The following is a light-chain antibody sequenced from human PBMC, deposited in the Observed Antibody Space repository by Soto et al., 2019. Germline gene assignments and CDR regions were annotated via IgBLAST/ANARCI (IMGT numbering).Light chain of an antibody. J-gene: IGKJ2*01. CDR2: AAS. V-gene: IGKV1-39*01. CDR3: QRSWT. Sequence: DLQMTQSPSSLSASVGDRVTITCRASQNISDSLNWYQHKPGQAPKLLIYAASTLQSGVPSRFSGSGSGTDFTLTIRSLQPEDFASYFCQRSWTFGQGTKL. CDR1: QNISDS.